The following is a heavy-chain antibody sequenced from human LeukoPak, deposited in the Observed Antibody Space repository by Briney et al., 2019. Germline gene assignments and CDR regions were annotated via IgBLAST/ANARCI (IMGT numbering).Heavy chain of an antibody. CDR1: GYTFTSYY. CDR3: ARERGGGKNWFDP. D-gene: IGHD3-16*01. Sequence: ASVKVSCKASGYTFTSYYMHWVRQAPGQGLEWMGIINPSGGSTSYAQKFQGRVTMTRDTSTSTVYMEPSSLRSEDTAVYYRARERGGGKNWFDPWGQGTLVTVSS. CDR2: INPSGGST. V-gene: IGHV1-46*01. J-gene: IGHJ5*02.